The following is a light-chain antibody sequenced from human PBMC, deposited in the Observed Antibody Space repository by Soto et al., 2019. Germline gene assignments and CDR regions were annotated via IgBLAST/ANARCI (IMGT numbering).Light chain of an antibody. J-gene: IGLJ2*01. V-gene: IGLV2-14*01. Sequence: QSALTPPASLSGSPGQSITISCTGTSSDVGGYNYVSWYQQHPGKAPKLMIYDVNNRPSGVSNRFSGSKSGNTASLTISGLQAEDEADYYCSSYTGSSTYVVFGGATNVTVL. CDR3: SSYTGSSTYVV. CDR1: SSDVGGYNY. CDR2: DVN.